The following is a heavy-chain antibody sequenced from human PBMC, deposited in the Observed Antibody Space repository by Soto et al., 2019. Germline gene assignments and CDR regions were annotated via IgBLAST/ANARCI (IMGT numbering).Heavy chain of an antibody. D-gene: IGHD6-6*01. CDR1: GFTFSSYG. CDR2: IWYDGSNK. J-gene: IGHJ4*02. Sequence: QVQLVESGGGVVQPGRSLRLSCAASGFTFSSYGMHWVRQAPGKGLEWVAVIWYDGSNKYYADSVKGRFTISRDNSKNTRYLQMNSLRAEDTAVYYCARGSEYSSWDIDYWGQGTLVTVSS. V-gene: IGHV3-33*01. CDR3: ARGSEYSSWDIDY.